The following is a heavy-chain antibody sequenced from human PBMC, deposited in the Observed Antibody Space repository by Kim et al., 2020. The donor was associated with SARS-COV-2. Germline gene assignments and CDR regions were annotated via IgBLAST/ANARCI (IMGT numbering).Heavy chain of an antibody. CDR2: IIPIFGTA. Sequence: SVKVSCKASGGTFSSYAISWVRQAPGQGLEWMGGIIPIFGTANYAQKFQGRVTITADESTSTAYMELSSLRSEDTAVYYCARDHIFGGGNSGGYYFDYWGQVTLVTVSS. CDR1: GGTFSSYA. D-gene: IGHD3-16*01. J-gene: IGHJ4*02. CDR3: ARDHIFGGGNSGGYYFDY. V-gene: IGHV1-69*13.